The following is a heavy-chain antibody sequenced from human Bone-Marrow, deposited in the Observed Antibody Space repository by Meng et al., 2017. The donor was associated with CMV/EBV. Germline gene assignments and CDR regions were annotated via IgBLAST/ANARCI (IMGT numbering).Heavy chain of an antibody. Sequence: GESLKISCAASGFTFSSYGMHWVRQAPGKGLEWVAFIRYDGSNKYYADSVKGRFTISRDNSKNTLYPQMNSLRAEDTAVYYCARDGGEVTGMDVWGQGTTVTVSS. CDR2: IRYDGSNK. CDR1: GFTFSSYG. V-gene: IGHV3-30*02. CDR3: ARDGGEVTGMDV. D-gene: IGHD3-10*01. J-gene: IGHJ6*02.